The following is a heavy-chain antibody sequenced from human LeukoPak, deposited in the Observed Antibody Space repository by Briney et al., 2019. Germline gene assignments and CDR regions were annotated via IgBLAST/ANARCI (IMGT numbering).Heavy chain of an antibody. J-gene: IGHJ4*02. Sequence: GGSLRLSCAASGFTFSDAWMSWVRQAPGKGLEWVGRIKSKTDGGTTDYAAPVKGRFTISRDDSKNTLYLQMNSLKTEDTAVYYCTTDRFSGSYSKVDYWGQGTLVTVSS. V-gene: IGHV3-15*01. CDR3: TTDRFSGSYSKVDY. D-gene: IGHD1-26*01. CDR1: GFTFSDAW. CDR2: IKSKTDGGTT.